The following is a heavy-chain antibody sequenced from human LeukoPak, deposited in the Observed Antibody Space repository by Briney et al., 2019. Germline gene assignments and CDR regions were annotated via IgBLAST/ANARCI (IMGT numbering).Heavy chain of an antibody. Sequence: GGSLRFSCAASGFTSSSYALNWVRQAPGKGLEWVATVSGSGDRMYHADSVKGRFTISRDNSKNTIYLQMNSLRAENTAVYYCAKLPGRAADYWGQGTLVTVSS. CDR2: VSGSGDRM. CDR3: AKLPGRAADY. J-gene: IGHJ4*02. V-gene: IGHV3-23*01. CDR1: GFTSSSYA.